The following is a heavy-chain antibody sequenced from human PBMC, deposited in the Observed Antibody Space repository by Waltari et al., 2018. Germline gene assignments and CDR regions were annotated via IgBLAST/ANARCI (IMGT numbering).Heavy chain of an antibody. J-gene: IGHJ4*02. D-gene: IGHD3-9*01. CDR3: ARYDILTGPYY. Sequence: EVRLVESGGGLVQPGGSLRRSCAASGFTFSSSSLTWVRQAPGKGLEWVSYISSSSSTIYYADSVKGRFTISRDNAKNSLYLQMNSLRAEDTAVYYCARYDILTGPYYWGQGTLVTVSS. V-gene: IGHV3-48*01. CDR2: ISSSSSTI. CDR1: GFTFSSSS.